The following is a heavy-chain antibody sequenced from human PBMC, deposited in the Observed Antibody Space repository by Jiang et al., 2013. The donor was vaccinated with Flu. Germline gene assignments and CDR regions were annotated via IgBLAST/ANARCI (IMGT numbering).Heavy chain of an antibody. CDR3: ARGTTAAPIDY. Sequence: LLKPSETLSLTCTVSGGSISSSSYYWGWIRQPPGKGLEWIGEVNHRGGINHNPSLKSRVTISVDTSKKQFSLNVASVTAADTGVYYCARGTTAAPIDYWGQGSLVTVSS. J-gene: IGHJ4*02. CDR1: GGSISSSSYY. V-gene: IGHV4-39*07. D-gene: IGHD2-2*01. CDR2: VNHRGGI.